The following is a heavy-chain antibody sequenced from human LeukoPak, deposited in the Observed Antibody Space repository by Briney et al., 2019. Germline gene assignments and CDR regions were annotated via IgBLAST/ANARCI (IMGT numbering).Heavy chain of an antibody. D-gene: IGHD1-14*01. V-gene: IGHV4-38-2*01. J-gene: IGHJ4*02. CDR1: GYSISSGYY. CDR2: IYHSGST. CDR3: ARGPRWEPPLGY. Sequence: MPSETLSLTCAVSGYSISSGYYWGWIRQPPGKGLEWIGSIYHSGSTYYNPSLKSRVTLSVDTSKNQFSLKLSSVTAADTAVYYCARGPRWEPPLGYLGQGTLVTVSS.